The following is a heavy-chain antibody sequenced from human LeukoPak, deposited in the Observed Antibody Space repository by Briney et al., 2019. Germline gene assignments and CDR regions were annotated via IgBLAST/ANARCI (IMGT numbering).Heavy chain of an antibody. Sequence: PGGSLRLSCAASGFSFSATSMNWVRQAPGKGLEWIAHISGPSTVIYYADSVKGRFTISRDNVNNSLHLQMNSLRVEDSALYYCASGIASSGTSDYWGRGTLVTVSS. J-gene: IGHJ4*02. CDR3: ASGIASSGTSDY. CDR2: ISGPSTVI. D-gene: IGHD6-13*01. CDR1: GFSFSATS. V-gene: IGHV3-48*01.